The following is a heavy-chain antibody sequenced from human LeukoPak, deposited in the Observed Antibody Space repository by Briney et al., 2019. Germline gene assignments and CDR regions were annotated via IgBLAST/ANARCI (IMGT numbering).Heavy chain of an antibody. CDR3: ARGSFRYYGSGSSNWFDP. CDR2: MNPNSGNT. V-gene: IGHV1-8*01. CDR1: GYTFTSYD. J-gene: IGHJ5*02. D-gene: IGHD3-10*01. Sequence: ASVKASCKASGYTFTSYDINWVRQATGQGLEWMGWMNPNSGNTGYAQKFQGRVTMTRNTSISTAYMELSSLRSEDTAVYYCARGSFRYYGSGSSNWFDPWGQGTLVTVSS.